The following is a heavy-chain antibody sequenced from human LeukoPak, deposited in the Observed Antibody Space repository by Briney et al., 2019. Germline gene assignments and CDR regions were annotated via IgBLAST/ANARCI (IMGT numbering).Heavy chain of an antibody. J-gene: IGHJ4*02. CDR2: INPNSGGT. Sequence: ASVKVSCKASGYTFTGYYMHWVRQAPGQGLEWMGWINPNSGGTNYAQKFQGRVTMTRDTSISTAYMELSRLRSDDTAVYYCACSRTGVGATSPFDYWGQGTLVTVSS. CDR1: GYTFTGYY. CDR3: ACSRTGVGATSPFDY. V-gene: IGHV1-2*02. D-gene: IGHD1-26*01.